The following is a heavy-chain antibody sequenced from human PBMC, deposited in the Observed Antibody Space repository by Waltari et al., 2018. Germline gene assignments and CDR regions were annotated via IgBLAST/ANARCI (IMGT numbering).Heavy chain of an antibody. Sequence: QVQLQESGPGLVKPSETLSLTCAVSGYSISSGYYWGWIRQPPGKGLEWIGSIYHSGSTHYNPSLKSRVTISVDTSKNQFSLKLSSVTAADTAVYYCAKHHTAMARIDYWGQGTLVTVSS. CDR1: GYSISSGYY. V-gene: IGHV4-38-2*01. D-gene: IGHD5-18*01. CDR3: AKHHTAMARIDY. J-gene: IGHJ4*02. CDR2: IYHSGST.